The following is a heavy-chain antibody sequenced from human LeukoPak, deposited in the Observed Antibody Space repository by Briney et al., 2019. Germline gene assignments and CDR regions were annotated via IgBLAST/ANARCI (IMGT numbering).Heavy chain of an antibody. V-gene: IGHV1-18*01. D-gene: IGHD6-13*01. CDR2: ISAYNGNT. CDR3: ARFGSMSDY. CDR1: GFTFTSYG. J-gene: IGHJ4*02. Sequence: PGGSLRLSCAASGFTFTSYGISWVRQAPGQGLEWMGWISAYNGNTNYAQKLQGRVTMTTDTSTSTAYMELRSLRSDDTAVYYCARFGSMSDYWGQGTLVTVSS.